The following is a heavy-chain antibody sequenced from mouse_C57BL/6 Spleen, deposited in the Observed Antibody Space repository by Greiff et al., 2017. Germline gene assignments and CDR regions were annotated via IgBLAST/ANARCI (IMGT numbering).Heavy chain of an antibody. V-gene: IGHV1-69*01. CDR2: IEPSDSYT. Sequence: VQLQQSGAELVMPGASVKLSCKASGYTFTSYWMHWVKQRPGQGLEWIGEIEPSDSYTNYNQKFKGKSTLTVDKSSSTAYMQISSLTSEDSAVYYCATYGSRAYWGQGTLVTVSA. D-gene: IGHD1-1*01. J-gene: IGHJ3*01. CDR1: GYTFTSYW. CDR3: ATYGSRAY.